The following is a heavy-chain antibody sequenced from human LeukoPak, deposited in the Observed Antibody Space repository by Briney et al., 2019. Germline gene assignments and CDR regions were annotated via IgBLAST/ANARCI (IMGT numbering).Heavy chain of an antibody. D-gene: IGHD4-17*01. CDR1: GFTFNTYS. Sequence: PGGSLRLSCAASGFTFNTYSMNWVRQAPGKGLEWLSYISSSSSTIYYADSVKGQFTISRDNAKNSLYLQMNSLRADDTSVYYCARDDYGDYGKYYYMDVWGKGTTVTVSS. V-gene: IGHV3-48*01. CDR2: ISSSSSTI. CDR3: ARDDYGDYGKYYYMDV. J-gene: IGHJ6*03.